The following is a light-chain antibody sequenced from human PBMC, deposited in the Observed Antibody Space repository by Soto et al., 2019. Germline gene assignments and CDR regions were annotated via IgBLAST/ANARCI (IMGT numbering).Light chain of an antibody. CDR3: SSYAGSKNWV. V-gene: IGLV2-8*01. J-gene: IGLJ3*02. CDR1: SSDVGGYNY. Sequence: QSALTQPPSASGSPGQSVTISCTGTSSDVGGYNYVSWYQHHPGRAPKLMIYDVNERPSGVPDRFSASKSGNTASLTVSGLQAEDEADYYCSSYAGSKNWVFGGGTKLTVL. CDR2: DVN.